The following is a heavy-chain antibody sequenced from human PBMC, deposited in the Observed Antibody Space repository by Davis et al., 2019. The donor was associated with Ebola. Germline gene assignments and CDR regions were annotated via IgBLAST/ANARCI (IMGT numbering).Heavy chain of an antibody. V-gene: IGHV3-7*01. D-gene: IGHD5-12*01. CDR2: IKQDGSEK. CDR1: GFTMSSTW. Sequence: GGSLRLSCEASGFTMSSTWMSWVCQAPGKGLAWVSNIKQDGSEKYYVDSVKGRFTISRDNAKNSLYLQMNSLRAEDTAVYYCASARSSGYDYGWYYYEMDVWGQGTTVTVSS. J-gene: IGHJ6*02. CDR3: ASARSSGYDYGWYYYEMDV.